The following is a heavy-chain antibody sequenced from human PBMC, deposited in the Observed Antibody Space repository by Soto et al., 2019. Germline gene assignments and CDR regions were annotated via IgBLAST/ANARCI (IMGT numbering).Heavy chain of an antibody. CDR1: GGSISGYF. Sequence: TSETLSLTCTVSGGSISGYFWNWIRQPPGKGLEWIGYMSYTGNTNYNPSLTSRVSISVDTSKNQSSLNLNSVTAADTAVYYCARADTTIVPLAQWGQGALVTVSS. J-gene: IGHJ4*02. CDR3: ARADTTIVPLAQ. D-gene: IGHD3-10*01. V-gene: IGHV4-59*01. CDR2: MSYTGNT.